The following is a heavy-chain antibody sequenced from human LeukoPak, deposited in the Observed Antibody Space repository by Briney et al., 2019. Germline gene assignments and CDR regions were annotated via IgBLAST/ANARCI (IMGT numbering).Heavy chain of an antibody. V-gene: IGHV3-20*03. D-gene: IGHD6-13*01. CDR3: ARSXSSRSFYYMDV. J-gene: IGHJ6*03. CDR2: XXXXGXXT. CDR1: GFTFDXXG. Sequence: PGGSLXLSXAISGFTFDXXGXXXXXQAXGXGLXXXXGXXXXGXXTXXXDSVXGRXXXXXDXAKNSLYLQMTSLRAEDTALYYCARSXSSRSFYYMDVWGKGTTVTVS.